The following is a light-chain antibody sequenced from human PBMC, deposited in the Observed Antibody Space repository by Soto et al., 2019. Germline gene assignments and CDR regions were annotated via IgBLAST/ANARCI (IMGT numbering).Light chain of an antibody. CDR2: GES. Sequence: VLTQSPGTLSVSAGDSATLYCRASQSVSSSNLAWYQQKRGQSPRLLIYGESSRATGIPDRLSGSGSGPDLNLTISSLEPEDFAVYFCQHYGSSPWTCGQGTKVDIK. V-gene: IGKV3-20*01. CDR1: QSVSSSN. J-gene: IGKJ1*01. CDR3: QHYGSSPWT.